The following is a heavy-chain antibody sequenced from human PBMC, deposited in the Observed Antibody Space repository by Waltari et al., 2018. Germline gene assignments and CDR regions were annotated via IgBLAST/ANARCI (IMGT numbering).Heavy chain of an antibody. Sequence: EVQLVESGGGLVQPGGSLRLSCAASGFTFSSSWMSWVRQAPGKGLEWVANIKQDGSEKYYVDSVKGRFTISRDNAKNSLYLQMNSLRAEDTAVYYCARVSHSSSGGAYYYGMDVWGQGTTVTVSS. CDR1: GFTFSSSW. CDR2: IKQDGSEK. J-gene: IGHJ6*02. D-gene: IGHD6-6*01. V-gene: IGHV3-7*01. CDR3: ARVSHSSSGGAYYYGMDV.